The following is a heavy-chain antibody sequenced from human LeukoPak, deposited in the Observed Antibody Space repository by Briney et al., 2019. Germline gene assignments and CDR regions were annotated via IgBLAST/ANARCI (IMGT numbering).Heavy chain of an antibody. Sequence: GGSLRLSCAASGFTFSSFTMSWVRQAPGKGLEWISAISGTGGSTFYADSVKGQFTISRDNSKNTLYLQMNSLRAEDTAVYYCAKAVVGAPYGLDVWGQGTTVTVSS. D-gene: IGHD1-26*01. CDR2: ISGTGGST. J-gene: IGHJ6*02. CDR3: AKAVVGAPYGLDV. CDR1: GFTFSSFT. V-gene: IGHV3-23*01.